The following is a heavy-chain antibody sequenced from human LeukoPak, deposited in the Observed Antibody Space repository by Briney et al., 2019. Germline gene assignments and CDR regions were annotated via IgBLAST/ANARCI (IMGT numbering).Heavy chain of an antibody. J-gene: IGHJ4*02. CDR2: ISGSGDST. CDR3: AKGLQIGYATGWKNPFDY. Sequence: GGSLRLSCAASGFTFNSYAMNWVRQAPGKGLEWVSLISGSGDSTYDADSVKGRFTISRDNSKNTLSLQMSSLRAEDTAVYYCAKGLQIGYATGWKNPFDYWGQGTLVTVSS. CDR1: GFTFNSYA. D-gene: IGHD6-19*01. V-gene: IGHV3-23*01.